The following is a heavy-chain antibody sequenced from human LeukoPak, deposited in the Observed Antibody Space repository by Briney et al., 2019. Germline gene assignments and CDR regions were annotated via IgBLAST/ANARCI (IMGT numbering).Heavy chain of an antibody. V-gene: IGHV5-51*07. CDR3: ARRVAAAGDYYYYGMDV. CDR1: GYSFTSYW. D-gene: IGHD6-13*01. J-gene: IGHJ6*02. Sequence: GASLKISCKGSGYSFTSYWIGWVHQMPGKGLEWMGIIYPGDSDTRYSPSFQGQVTISADKSISTAYLQWSSLKASDTAMYYCARRVAAAGDYYYYGMDVWGQGTTVTVSS. CDR2: IYPGDSDT.